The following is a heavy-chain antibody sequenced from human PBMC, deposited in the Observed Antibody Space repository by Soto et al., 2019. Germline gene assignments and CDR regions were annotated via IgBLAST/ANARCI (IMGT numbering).Heavy chain of an antibody. D-gene: IGHD3-22*01. V-gene: IGHV3-30-3*01. CDR2: ISYDGSNK. CDR1: GFTFSSYA. J-gene: IGHJ4*02. Sequence: PGGSLRLSCAASGFTFSSYAMHWVRQAPGKGLEWVAVISYDGSNKYYADSVKGRFTISRDNSKNTLYLQMNSLRAEDTAVYYCARDQYYYDSSGYDYWGQGTLVTVPS. CDR3: ARDQYYYDSSGYDY.